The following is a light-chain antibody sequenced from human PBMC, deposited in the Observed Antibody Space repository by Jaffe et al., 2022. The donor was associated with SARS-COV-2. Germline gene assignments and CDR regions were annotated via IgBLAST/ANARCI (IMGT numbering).Light chain of an antibody. CDR1: SNNVGFQG. CDR2: RNN. CDR3: SAWDSGLSAWV. J-gene: IGLJ3*02. V-gene: IGLV10-54*01. Sequence: QAGLTQPPSVSEGLRQTATLTCTGNSNNVGFQGASWLQQHRGHPPKLLSYRNNNRPSGISERFSAFRSGDTASLTITGLQPEDEADYYCSAWDSGLSAWVFGGGTKLTVL.